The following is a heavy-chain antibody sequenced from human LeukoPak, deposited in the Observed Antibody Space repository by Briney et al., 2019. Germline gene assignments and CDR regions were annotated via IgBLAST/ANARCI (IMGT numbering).Heavy chain of an antibody. J-gene: IGHJ4*02. CDR1: GGSFSGYY. V-gene: IGHV4-34*01. CDR2: INHSGST. D-gene: IGHD3-10*01. CDR3: ARPTPRRGYGSGSYYSTPYYFDY. Sequence: SETLSLTCAVYGGSFSGYYWSWIRQPPGKGLEWIGEINHSGSTNYNPPLKSRVTISVDTSKNQFSLKLSSVTPADTAVYYCARPTPRRGYGSGSYYSTPYYFDYWGQGTLVTVSS.